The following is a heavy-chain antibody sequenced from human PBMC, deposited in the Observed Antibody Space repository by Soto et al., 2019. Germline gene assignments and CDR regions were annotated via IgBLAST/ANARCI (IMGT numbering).Heavy chain of an antibody. J-gene: IGHJ4*02. D-gene: IGHD1-26*01. Sequence: SVKVSCKASGFTFTTSAVQWVRQARGQRLEWIGWIVVGSGNTNNAQKFQERVTITRDMSTSTAYMELSSLRSEDTAVYYCAASQPRHSGSYVDYWGQGTLVTVSS. V-gene: IGHV1-58*01. CDR2: IVVGSGNT. CDR1: GFTFTTSA. CDR3: AASQPRHSGSYVDY.